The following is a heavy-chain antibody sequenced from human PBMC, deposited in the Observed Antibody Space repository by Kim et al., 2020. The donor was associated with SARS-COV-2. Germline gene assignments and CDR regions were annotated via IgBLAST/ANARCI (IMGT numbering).Heavy chain of an antibody. CDR3: ARASMRHPARSNYVSY. Sequence: SETLSLTCAVYGGSFSGYYWSWIRQPPGEGLEWIGEINHSGSTNYNPSLKSRVTISVDTSKNQFSLKLSSVTAADTAVYYCARASMRHPARSNYVSYWGQGTLVTVSS. D-gene: IGHD4-4*01. J-gene: IGHJ4*02. CDR1: GGSFSGYY. CDR2: INHSGST. V-gene: IGHV4-34*01.